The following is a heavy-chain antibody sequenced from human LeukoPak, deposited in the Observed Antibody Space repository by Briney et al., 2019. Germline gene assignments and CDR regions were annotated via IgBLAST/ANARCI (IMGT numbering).Heavy chain of an antibody. CDR2: ISSSSSYI. V-gene: IGHV3-21*04. CDR1: GFTFSSYS. CDR3: ATSLAARPDY. D-gene: IGHD6-6*01. J-gene: IGHJ4*02. Sequence: GGSLRLSCAASGFTFSSYSMNWVRQAPGKGLEWVSSISSSSSYIYYADSVKGRFTISRDNAKNSLYLQMNSPRAEDTAVYYCATSLAARPDYWGQGTLVTVSS.